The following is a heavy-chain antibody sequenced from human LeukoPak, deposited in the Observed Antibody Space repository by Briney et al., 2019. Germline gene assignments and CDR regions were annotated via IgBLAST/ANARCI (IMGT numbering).Heavy chain of an antibody. D-gene: IGHD4-17*01. CDR3: AKDAAVNWYFDL. Sequence: GGSLRLSCAASGFTFSSYAMSWVRQAPGKGLEWVSVISGSGGRTYYEDSVKGRFTISRDNSKNTLYLQMNSLRAEDTAVYYCAKDAAVNWYFDLWGRGTLVTVSS. CDR2: ISGSGGRT. CDR1: GFTFSSYA. V-gene: IGHV3-23*01. J-gene: IGHJ2*01.